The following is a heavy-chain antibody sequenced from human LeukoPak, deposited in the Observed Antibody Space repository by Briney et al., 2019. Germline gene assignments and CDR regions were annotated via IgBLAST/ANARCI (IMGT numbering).Heavy chain of an antibody. Sequence: GGSLRLSCAASGFTVSSNYMSWVRQAPGKGLEWVSVIYSGGRTYYSDSVKGRFTISRDNSKNTLYLQMNSLRAEDTAVYYCAKGIAVADSYYFDYWGQGTLVTVSS. CDR2: IYSGGRT. CDR3: AKGIAVADSYYFDY. D-gene: IGHD6-19*01. J-gene: IGHJ4*02. CDR1: GFTVSSNY. V-gene: IGHV3-53*01.